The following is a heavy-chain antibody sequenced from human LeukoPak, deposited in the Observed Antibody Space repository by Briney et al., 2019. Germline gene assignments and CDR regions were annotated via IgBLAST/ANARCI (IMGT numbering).Heavy chain of an antibody. CDR2: IYYSGST. CDR3: ARVVVAATNYYYYYGMDV. D-gene: IGHD2-15*01. J-gene: IGHJ6*02. V-gene: IGHV4-59*01. Sequence: RSETLSLTCTVSGGSISSYYWSWIRQPPGKGLEWIGYIYYSGSTNYNPSLKSRVTISVDTSKNQFSLKLSSVTAADTAVYYCARVVVAATNYYYYYGMDVWGQGTTVSVSS. CDR1: GGSISSYY.